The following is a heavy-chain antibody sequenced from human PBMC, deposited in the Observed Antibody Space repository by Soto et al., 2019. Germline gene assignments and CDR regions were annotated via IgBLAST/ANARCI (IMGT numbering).Heavy chain of an antibody. CDR1: GGSISSSSYY. J-gene: IGHJ6*02. V-gene: IGHV4-39*01. CDR3: ARRSSPYGMDV. CDR2: IYYSGST. Sequence: ASETLSLTCTVSGGSISSSSYYWGWIRQPPGKGLEWIGSIYYSGSTYYNPSLKSRVTISVDTSKNQFSLKLSSVTAADTAVYYCARRSSPYGMDVWGQGTTVTVSS. D-gene: IGHD6-19*01.